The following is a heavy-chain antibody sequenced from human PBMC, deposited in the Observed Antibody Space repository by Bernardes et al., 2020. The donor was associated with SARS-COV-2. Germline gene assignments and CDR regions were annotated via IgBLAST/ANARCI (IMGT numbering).Heavy chain of an antibody. CDR3: ARGFDY. CDR1: GGSISAYY. J-gene: IGHJ4*02. V-gene: IGHV4-59*01. CDR2: RYYTGRT. Sequence: SETLSLTCTVSGGSISAYYWSWFRQPPGKGLEWIGYRYYTGRTHYNPSLQSRVTISVDTSKNQFSLKLSSVTAADTAVYYCARGFDYWGQGILVTVSS.